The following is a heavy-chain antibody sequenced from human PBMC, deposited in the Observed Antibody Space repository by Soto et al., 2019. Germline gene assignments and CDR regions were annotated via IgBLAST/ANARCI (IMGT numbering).Heavy chain of an antibody. V-gene: IGHV3-23*01. J-gene: IGHJ4*02. Sequence: GGSLRLSCAASGFTFSSYAMSWVRQAPGKGLEWVSAISGSGGSTYYADSVKGRFTISRDNSKNTLYLQMNSLRAEDTAVYYCAKGGLGYCSGGSCYFDYWGQGTLVTVSS. D-gene: IGHD2-15*01. CDR2: ISGSGGST. CDR3: AKGGLGYCSGGSCYFDY. CDR1: GFTFSSYA.